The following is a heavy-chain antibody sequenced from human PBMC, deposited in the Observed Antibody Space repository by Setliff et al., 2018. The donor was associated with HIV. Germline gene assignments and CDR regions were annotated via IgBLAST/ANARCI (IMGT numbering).Heavy chain of an antibody. V-gene: IGHV3-21*01. CDR1: GFTFSSYS. D-gene: IGHD2-15*01. J-gene: IGHJ6*03. CDR2: ISSSGSPI. CDR3: AKMTPSYYFYMDA. Sequence: GGSLRLSCAASGFTFSSYSMNWVRQAPGKGLEWVSSISSSGSPIYYADSVKGRFTTSRDNAKNSLYLQMHSLRAEDTAIYYCAKMTPSYYFYMDAWGNGTTVTVSS.